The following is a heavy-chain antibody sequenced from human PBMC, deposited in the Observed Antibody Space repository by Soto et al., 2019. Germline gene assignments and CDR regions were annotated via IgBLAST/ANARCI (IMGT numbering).Heavy chain of an antibody. J-gene: IGHJ4*02. V-gene: IGHV1-8*01. CDR1: GYTFTSYD. D-gene: IGHD3-3*01. CDR2: MNPNSGNT. Sequence: GASVKVSCKASGYTFTSYDINWVRQATGQGLEWMGWMNPNSGNTGYAQKFQGRVTMTRNTSISTAYMELSSLRSEDTAVYYCAAWGGYYDVWSGYYFDRINFDYWGKGTLVTVSS. CDR3: AAWGGYYDVWSGYYFDRINFDY.